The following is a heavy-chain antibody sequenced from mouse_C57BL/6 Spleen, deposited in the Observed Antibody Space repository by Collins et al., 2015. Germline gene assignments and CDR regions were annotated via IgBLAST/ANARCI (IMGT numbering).Heavy chain of an antibody. CDR3: TILTVVGY. V-gene: IGHV14-4*01. Sequence: EVQLQQSGAELVRPGASVKLSCTVSGFNIKDDYMHWVKQRPEQGLEWIGWIDPENGDTEYASKFQGKATITADTSSNTAYLQLSSLTSEDTAVYYCTILTVVGYWGQGTTLTVSS. CDR1: GFNIKDDY. CDR2: IDPENGDT. D-gene: IGHD1-1*01. J-gene: IGHJ2*01.